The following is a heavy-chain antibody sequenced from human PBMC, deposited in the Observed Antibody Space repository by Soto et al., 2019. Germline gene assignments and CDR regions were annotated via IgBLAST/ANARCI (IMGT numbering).Heavy chain of an antibody. V-gene: IGHV4-39*01. CDR1: GGSISSSSYY. Sequence: SETLSLTCTVSGGSISSSSYYWGWIRQPPGKGLEWIGSIYYSGSTYYNPSLKSRVTISVDTSKNQFSLKLSSVTAADTAVYYCASPFSGSLNAFDIWGQGTMATVSS. CDR3: ASPFSGSLNAFDI. D-gene: IGHD1-26*01. CDR2: IYYSGST. J-gene: IGHJ3*02.